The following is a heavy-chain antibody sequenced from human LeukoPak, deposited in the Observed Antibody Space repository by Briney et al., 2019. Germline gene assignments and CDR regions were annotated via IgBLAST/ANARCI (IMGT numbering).Heavy chain of an antibody. D-gene: IGHD6-19*01. J-gene: IGHJ4*02. CDR2: ISGSGGST. CDR1: GFTFSSYA. Sequence: GGSLRLSCAASGFTFSSYAMSWVRQAPGKGLEWVSAISGSGGSTYYADSVKGRFTISRDNSKNTLYLQMNSLRAEDTAVYYCAKDWAAVAGSPYYFDYWGQGTLVTVSS. CDR3: AKDWAAVAGSPYYFDY. V-gene: IGHV3-23*01.